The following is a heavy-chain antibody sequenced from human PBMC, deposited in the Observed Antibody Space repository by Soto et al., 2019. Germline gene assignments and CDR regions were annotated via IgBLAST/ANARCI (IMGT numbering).Heavy chain of an antibody. Sequence: QVQLVQSGAEVKKPGASVKVACKASGITYTTYAIHWVRQAPGQGLEWMGWINTGNGKTRYSQRFQGRITLTTATSASTAYIDVSSLTSEDTAVYSCARAISGYVSWGQGTMITVSS. D-gene: IGHD5-12*01. CDR2: INTGNGKT. V-gene: IGHV1-3*04. CDR3: ARAISGYVS. CDR1: GITYTTYA. J-gene: IGHJ5*02.